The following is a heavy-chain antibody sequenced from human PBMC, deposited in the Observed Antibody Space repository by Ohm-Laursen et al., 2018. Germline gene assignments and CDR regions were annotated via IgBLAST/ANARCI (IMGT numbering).Heavy chain of an antibody. D-gene: IGHD7-27*01. Sequence: SLRLSCSASGFTFSTYAMTWVRQAPGKGLEWVSLISAGGDNTYYADSVKGRFTISRDNSKNTLYLQMNSLRAEDTAVYYCARDNNWGSSYFDYWGQGTLVTVSS. CDR1: GFTFSTYA. J-gene: IGHJ4*02. V-gene: IGHV3-23*01. CDR3: ARDNNWGSSYFDY. CDR2: ISAGGDNT.